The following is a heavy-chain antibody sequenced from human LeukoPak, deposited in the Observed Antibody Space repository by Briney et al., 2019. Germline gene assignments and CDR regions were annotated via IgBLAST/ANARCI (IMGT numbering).Heavy chain of an antibody. CDR2: IYTSGST. CDR1: GGSISSYY. J-gene: IGHJ6*03. Sequence: SETLSLTCTVSGGSISSYYWSWIRQPAGKGLEWIGRIYTSGSTNYNPSLKSRVTMSVDTSKNQFSLKLSSVTAADTAVYYCARDGYYYDSSGYTIANYYYYYMDVWGKGTTVTVSS. CDR3: ARDGYYYDSSGYTIANYYYYYMDV. D-gene: IGHD3-22*01. V-gene: IGHV4-4*07.